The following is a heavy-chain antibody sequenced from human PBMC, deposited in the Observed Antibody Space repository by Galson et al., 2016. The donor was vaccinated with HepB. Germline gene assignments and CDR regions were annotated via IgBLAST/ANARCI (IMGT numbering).Heavy chain of an antibody. D-gene: IGHD3-9*01. CDR3: ARETDTLTGYLDC. Sequence: SETLSLTCTVSGYPLNSNNFWGWIRQSPGKGLEWIGSMYHSGMTYRNPSLKSRVTISVDTSKNQFSLRLKSVTAADAAVYYCARETDTLTGYLDCWGQGILVAVSS. CDR1: GYPLNSNNF. V-gene: IGHV4-38-2*02. CDR2: MYHSGMT. J-gene: IGHJ4*02.